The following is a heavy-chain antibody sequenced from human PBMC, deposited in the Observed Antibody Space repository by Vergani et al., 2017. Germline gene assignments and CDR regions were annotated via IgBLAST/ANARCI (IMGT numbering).Heavy chain of an antibody. V-gene: IGHV3-43*01. CDR1: GFTFDDYT. CDR3: AKEWGGSGSYYNSPPDY. D-gene: IGHD3-10*01. Sequence: EVQLVESGGVVVQPGGSLRLSCAASGFTFDDYTMHWVRQAPGKGLEWVSLISWYGGSTYYADSVKGRFTISRDNSKNSLYLQMNSLRTEDTALYYCAKEWGGSGSYYNSPPDYWGQGTLVTVSS. J-gene: IGHJ4*02. CDR2: ISWYGGST.